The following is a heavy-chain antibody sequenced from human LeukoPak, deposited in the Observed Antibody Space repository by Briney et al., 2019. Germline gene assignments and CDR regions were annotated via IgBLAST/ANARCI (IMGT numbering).Heavy chain of an antibody. J-gene: IGHJ6*03. CDR2: IIPIFGTA. CDR1: GGTFSSYA. V-gene: IGHV1-69*05. D-gene: IGHD3-3*01. Sequence: SVKVSCKASGGTFSSYAISWVRQAPGQGLEWMGRIIPIFGTANYAQKFQGRVTITTDESTSTAYMELSSLRSEDTAVYYCAGTYYDFWSGYDHYYYYYMDVWGKGTTVTVS. CDR3: AGTYYDFWSGYDHYYYYYMDV.